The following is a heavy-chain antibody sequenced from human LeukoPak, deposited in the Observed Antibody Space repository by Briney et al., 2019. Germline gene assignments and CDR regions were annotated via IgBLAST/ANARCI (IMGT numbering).Heavy chain of an antibody. Sequence: GESLKISCKGAGYSFTSYWIGWVRQMPGKGLEWMGIIYPGDSDTRYSPSFQGQVTISADKSISTAYLQWSSLKASDTAMYYCYVRITIFGVVTHLGYYMDVWGKGTTVTVSS. CDR1: GYSFTSYW. CDR3: YVRITIFGVVTHLGYYMDV. D-gene: IGHD3-3*01. V-gene: IGHV5-51*01. CDR2: IYPGDSDT. J-gene: IGHJ6*03.